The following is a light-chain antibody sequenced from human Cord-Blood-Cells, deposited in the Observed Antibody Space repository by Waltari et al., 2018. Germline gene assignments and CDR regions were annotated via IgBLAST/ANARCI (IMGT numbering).Light chain of an antibody. CDR2: DVS. CDR3: SSYTSSSTVV. Sequence: QSALTQPASVSGSPGQSIPISCTGTSSDVGGYNYVSWYQQHPGKAPKLMIYDVSNRPSGVSNRVSGAKSGNTASLTISGLQAEDEADYYCSSYTSSSTVVCGGGTKLTVL. V-gene: IGLV2-14*01. J-gene: IGLJ2*01. CDR1: SSDVGGYNY.